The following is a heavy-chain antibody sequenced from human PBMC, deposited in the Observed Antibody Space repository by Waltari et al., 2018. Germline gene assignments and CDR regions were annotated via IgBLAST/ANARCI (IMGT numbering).Heavy chain of an antibody. Sequence: QLQLQESGPGLVKPSETLSLTCTVSRSSIRNNNYYWGWVRQPPGQGLEWIGSFYKSGTTYYNPSHKSRVTISVDTSNNQFSLKLNSVTAADTAVYYCVRGYPDIVATISDYWGQGTLVIVSS. J-gene: IGHJ4*02. CDR3: VRGYPDIVATISDY. CDR1: RSSIRNNNYY. CDR2: FYKSGTT. V-gene: IGHV4-39*07. D-gene: IGHD5-12*01.